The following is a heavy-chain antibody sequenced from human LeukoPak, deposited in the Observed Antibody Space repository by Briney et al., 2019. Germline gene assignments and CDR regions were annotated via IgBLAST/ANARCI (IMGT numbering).Heavy chain of an antibody. D-gene: IGHD3-22*01. CDR3: AKEGCDSSGYYPPNFDY. CDR2: ISGSGGST. Sequence: PGGSLRLSCAASGFTFSSYAMSWVRQAPGKGLEWVSAISGSGGSTYYADSVKGRFTISRDNSKDTLYLQMNSLRAEDTAVYYCAKEGCDSSGYYPPNFDYWGQGTLVTVSS. CDR1: GFTFSSYA. J-gene: IGHJ4*02. V-gene: IGHV3-23*01.